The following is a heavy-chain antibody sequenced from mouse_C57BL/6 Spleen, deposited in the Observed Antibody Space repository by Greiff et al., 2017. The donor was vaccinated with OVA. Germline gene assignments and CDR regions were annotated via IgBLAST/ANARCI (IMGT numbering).Heavy chain of an antibody. J-gene: IGHJ4*01. V-gene: IGHV5-9*01. D-gene: IGHD2-2*01. Sequence: EVMLVESGGGLVKPGGSLKLSCAASGFTFRSYTMSWVRQTPEKRLEWVATISGGGGNTYYPDSVKGRFTISRDNAKNTLYLQMSSLRSEDTALYYCARGLVYAMDYWGQGTSVTVSS. CDR1: GFTFRSYT. CDR2: ISGGGGNT. CDR3: ARGLVYAMDY.